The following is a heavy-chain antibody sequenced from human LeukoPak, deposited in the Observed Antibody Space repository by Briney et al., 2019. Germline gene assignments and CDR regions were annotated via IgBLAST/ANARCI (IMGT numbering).Heavy chain of an antibody. D-gene: IGHD6-19*01. CDR2: ISAGGGST. V-gene: IGHV3-23*01. J-gene: IGHJ4*02. CDR3: AKGSSSGWSGDYFDY. CDR1: GFTFSSYA. Sequence: GGSLRLSCAASGFTFSSYAMSWVRQAPGKGLEWVSAISAGGGSTYYADSVKGRFTISRDNSNNTLYLQMNSLRAEDTAVYYCAKGSSSGWSGDYFDYWGQGTLVTVSS.